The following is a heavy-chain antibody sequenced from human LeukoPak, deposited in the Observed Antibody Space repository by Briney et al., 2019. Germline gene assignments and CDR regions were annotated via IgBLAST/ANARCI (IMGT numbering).Heavy chain of an antibody. CDR2: LNPNSGNA. J-gene: IGHJ5*02. CDR3: ARRKFLGWFDP. Sequence: ASVKVSCKASGYIFTTYDIGWVRQASGQGLEWMGWLNPNSGNAGYAQKFQGRVTISRNTSISTAYMELSSLRSDDTAIYYCARRKFLGWFDPWGQGTLVTVSS. V-gene: IGHV1-8*03. CDR1: GYIFTTYD. D-gene: IGHD7-27*01.